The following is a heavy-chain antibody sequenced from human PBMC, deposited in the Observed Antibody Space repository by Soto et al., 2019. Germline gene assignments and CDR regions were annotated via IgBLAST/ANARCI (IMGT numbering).Heavy chain of an antibody. CDR3: ARMPRGKYSADVAFDI. Sequence: ASVKVSCKASGYTFTSYCISWVRQAPGQGLGWMGWISAYNGNTNYAQKLQGRVTMTTDTSTSTAYMELRSLRSDDTAVYYCARMPRGKYSADVAFDIWGKGTMVTVS. CDR2: ISAYNGNT. J-gene: IGHJ3*02. D-gene: IGHD5-12*01. CDR1: GYTFTSYC. V-gene: IGHV1-18*01.